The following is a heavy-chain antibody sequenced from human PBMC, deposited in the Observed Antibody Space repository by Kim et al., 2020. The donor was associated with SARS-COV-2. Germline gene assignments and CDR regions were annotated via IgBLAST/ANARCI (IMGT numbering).Heavy chain of an antibody. CDR2: VYHTGST. J-gene: IGHJ3*02. V-gene: IGHV4-4*02. CDR1: GGSISTSNW. Sequence: SETLSLTCAVSGGSISTSNWWSWVRQPPGKGLEWIGEVYHTGSTNHNPSLKGRVTTSVDKSKNQFSLELSSLTAADTAVYFCARRDYYTSGRQRYDAFDIWGQGTMVTVSS. D-gene: IGHD3-10*01. CDR3: ARRDYYTSGRQRYDAFDI.